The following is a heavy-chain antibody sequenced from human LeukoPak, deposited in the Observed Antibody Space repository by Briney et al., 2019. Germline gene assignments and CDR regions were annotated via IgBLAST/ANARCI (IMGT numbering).Heavy chain of an antibody. Sequence: SVKVSCKASGGTFSSYAISWVRQAPGQGLEWMGRIIPILGIANYAQKFQGRVTITADKSTSTAYMELSSLRSEDTAVYYCARESLGRVYSGSYFVDYWGQGTLVTVSS. V-gene: IGHV1-69*04. CDR1: GGTFSSYA. CDR2: IIPILGIA. CDR3: ARESLGRVYSGSYFVDY. J-gene: IGHJ4*02. D-gene: IGHD1-26*01.